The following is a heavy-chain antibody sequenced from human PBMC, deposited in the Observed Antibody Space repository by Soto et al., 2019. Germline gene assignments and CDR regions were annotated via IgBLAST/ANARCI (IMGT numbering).Heavy chain of an antibody. CDR1: DDSISSSTYY. V-gene: IGHV4-39*01. Sequence: SETLSLTCSVSDDSISSSTYYCGWIRQPPGKGLEWLGYIFYTGSTYKNPSLKSRVTISADSSKNQFSVNLTSVTATDTAVYYCARKPSRGYAYYFDYWGQGSVVTVSS. D-gene: IGHD3-22*01. J-gene: IGHJ4*02. CDR3: ARKPSRGYAYYFDY. CDR2: IFYTGST.